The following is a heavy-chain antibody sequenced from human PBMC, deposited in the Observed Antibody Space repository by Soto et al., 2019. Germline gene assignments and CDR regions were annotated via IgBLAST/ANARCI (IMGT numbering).Heavy chain of an antibody. CDR3: AKDLAMEELICFDY. Sequence: GGSLRLSCAASGFTFSSYAMSWVRKAPGKGLEWVSAISGSGGSTYYADSVKGRFTISRDNSKNTLYLQMNSLRAEDTAVYYCAKDLAMEELICFDYWGQGTLVTVSS. D-gene: IGHD3-16*01. V-gene: IGHV3-23*01. J-gene: IGHJ4*02. CDR1: GFTFSSYA. CDR2: ISGSGGST.